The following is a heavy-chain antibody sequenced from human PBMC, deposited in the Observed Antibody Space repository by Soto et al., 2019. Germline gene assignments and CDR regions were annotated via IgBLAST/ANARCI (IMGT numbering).Heavy chain of an antibody. CDR2: IIPIFGTA. J-gene: IGHJ4*02. V-gene: IGHV1-69*13. CDR3: ARVPYYYDSSGYSFDY. Sequence: SVKVSCKASGGTFSSYAISWVRQAPGQGLEWMGGIIPIFGTANYAQKFQGRVTITADESTSTAYMELSSLRSEDTAVYYCARVPYYYDSSGYSFDYWGQGTLVTVSS. D-gene: IGHD3-22*01. CDR1: GGTFSSYA.